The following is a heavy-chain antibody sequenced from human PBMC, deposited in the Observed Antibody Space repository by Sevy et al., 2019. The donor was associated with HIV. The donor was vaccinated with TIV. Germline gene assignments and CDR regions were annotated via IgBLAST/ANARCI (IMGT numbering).Heavy chain of an antibody. CDR1: GFRFDDYA. D-gene: IGHD1-1*01. Sequence: GGSLRLSCAASGFRFDDYAMHWVRQVPGKSPEWVSAISRKSLGTYYADPVKGRFSISRDESKNMLYLQMSSLRGDDTAVYYGAKEGNNSPDKFDSWGQGTLVTVSS. J-gene: IGHJ4*02. V-gene: IGHV3-23*01. CDR3: AKEGNNSPDKFDS. CDR2: ISRKSLGT.